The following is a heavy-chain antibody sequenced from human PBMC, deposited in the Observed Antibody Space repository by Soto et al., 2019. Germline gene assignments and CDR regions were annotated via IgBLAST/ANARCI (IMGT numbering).Heavy chain of an antibody. CDR1: GGIFSTYA. D-gene: IGHD3-10*01. CDR3: ARDRDDYGSGNYYNRIAF. V-gene: IGHV1-69*01. CDR2: IIPLVGTP. Sequence: QVQLVQSGAEVKKPGSSVKVSCKASGGIFSTYAISWLRQAPGQGLEWMGGIIPLVGTPNYAQRFQGRVTMTADESTSTAYMELSRLRSEDTAVYYCARDRDDYGSGNYYNRIAFWGQGTLVTVSS. J-gene: IGHJ4*02.